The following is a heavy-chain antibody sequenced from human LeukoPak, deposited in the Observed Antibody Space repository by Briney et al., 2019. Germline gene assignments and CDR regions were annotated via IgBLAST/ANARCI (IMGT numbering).Heavy chain of an antibody. CDR1: GFSFSNYD. CDR3: ARVPYCANGIWYSRHYFDY. J-gene: IGHJ4*02. Sequence: GGSLRLSCAASGFSFSNYDMNWVRQAPGKGLEWLSYISGSRIYYADSVKGRFTISRDNAKNSLFLQMNSLRAEDTAVYYCARVPYCANGIWYSRHYFDYWGQGTLVTVSS. D-gene: IGHD2-8*01. V-gene: IGHV3-48*03. CDR2: ISGSRI.